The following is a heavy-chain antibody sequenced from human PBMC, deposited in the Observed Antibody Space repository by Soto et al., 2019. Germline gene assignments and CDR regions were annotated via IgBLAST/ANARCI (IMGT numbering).Heavy chain of an antibody. Sequence: QVQLQESGPGLVKPSETLSLSCTVSGGSISSYYWSWFRQSPGKRMEWIGYVHHSWGSSYNPSLQSRVSISLDSSKSKFPLKVTSVTATDTTVYYCARQGFGPLHGLVDVWGQGTTVTVSS. V-gene: IGHV4-59*08. CDR2: VHHSWGS. D-gene: IGHD3-10*01. CDR1: GGSISSYY. J-gene: IGHJ6*02. CDR3: ARQGFGPLHGLVDV.